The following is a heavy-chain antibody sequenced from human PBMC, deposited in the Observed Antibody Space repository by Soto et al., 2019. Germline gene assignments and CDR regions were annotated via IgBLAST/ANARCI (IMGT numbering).Heavy chain of an antibody. CDR2: ISGHNGNT. V-gene: IGHV1-18*01. D-gene: IGHD3-3*01. Sequence: QVQVVQSGAEVKKPGASVKVSCQASGYTFSYFGISWVRQAPGQGLEWMGWISGHNGNTNYAQKFQGRVTMTTDTSTSTAYMELRSLRSHDTAVYYCARDRSVTVFGVVIAPFDFWGQGTLVTVSS. CDR3: ARDRSVTVFGVVIAPFDF. J-gene: IGHJ4*02. CDR1: GYTFSYFG.